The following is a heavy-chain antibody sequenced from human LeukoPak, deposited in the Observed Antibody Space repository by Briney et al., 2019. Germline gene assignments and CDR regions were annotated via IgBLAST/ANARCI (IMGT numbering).Heavy chain of an antibody. D-gene: IGHD1-14*01. CDR1: GFTFSRYA. V-gene: IGHV3-30*01. Sequence: GGSLRLSCAASGFTFSRYAMHWVRQAPGKGLEWVAVISYNGVHKYYADSVKGRFTISRDNSKSTLYLQMNSLRAEDTAVYYCTRVPEDSGLGHFDYWGQGSLVTVSA. J-gene: IGHJ4*02. CDR2: ISYNGVHK. CDR3: TRVPEDSGLGHFDY.